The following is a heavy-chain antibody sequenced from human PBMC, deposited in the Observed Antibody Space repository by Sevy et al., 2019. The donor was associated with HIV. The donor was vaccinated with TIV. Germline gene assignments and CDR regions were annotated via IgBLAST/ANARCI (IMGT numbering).Heavy chain of an antibody. CDR2: IYSDDST. CDR3: ARGKSGYGYGLDY. CDR1: GFTVSSNY. Sequence: LSLTCAASGFTVSSNYMSWVRQAPGKGLEWVSVIYSDDSTYYADSVKGRFSISRDNSKNTLSLQMNSLRAEDTALYYCARGKSGYGYGLDYWGQGTLVTVSS. D-gene: IGHD5-18*01. J-gene: IGHJ4*02. V-gene: IGHV3-66*01.